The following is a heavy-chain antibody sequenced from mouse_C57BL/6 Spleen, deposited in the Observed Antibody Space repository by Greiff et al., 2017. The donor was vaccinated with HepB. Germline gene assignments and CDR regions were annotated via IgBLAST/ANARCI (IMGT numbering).Heavy chain of an antibody. J-gene: IGHJ1*03. CDR3: ARREVVARGYFDV. V-gene: IGHV1-80*01. D-gene: IGHD1-1*01. CDR1: GYAFSSYW. Sequence: VQLQQSGAELVKPGASVKISCKASGYAFSSYWMNWVKQRPGKGLEWIGQIYPGDGDTNYNGKCKGKATLTADKSSSTAYMQLSSQTSEDSAVYFCARREVVARGYFDVWGTGTTVTVSS. CDR2: IYPGDGDT.